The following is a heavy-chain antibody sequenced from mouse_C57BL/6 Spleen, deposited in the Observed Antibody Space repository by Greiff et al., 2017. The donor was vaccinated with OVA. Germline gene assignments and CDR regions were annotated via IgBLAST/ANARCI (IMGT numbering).Heavy chain of an antibody. CDR2: IDPTSGGT. V-gene: IGHV1-72*01. D-gene: IGHD2-4*01. CDR3: ARSIYYNYPWFAY. CDR1: GYTFTSYW. Sequence: VQLQQPGAELVKPGASVKLSCKASGYTFTSYWMHWVKQRPGRGLEWIGRIDPTSGGTKYNEKFKSTATLTVDKPSSTAYMQLSSLTSEDSAVYYCARSIYYNYPWFAYWGQGTLVTVSA. J-gene: IGHJ3*01.